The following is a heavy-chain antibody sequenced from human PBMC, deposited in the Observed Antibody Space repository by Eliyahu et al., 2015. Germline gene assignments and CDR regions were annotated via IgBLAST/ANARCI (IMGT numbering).Heavy chain of an antibody. J-gene: IGHJ6*02. CDR2: IHYSGST. Sequence: QLQLQESGPGLVKPSETLSLTCTXSGCSIXSXXYYWGWXRPPPGKGLEWIGSIHYSGSTYYNPSLKSRVTKSVDTSKNQFSLKLSSVTAADTAVYYCARSANYYGSGNYFGGMDVWGQGTTVTVSS. CDR1: GCSIXSXXYY. V-gene: IGHV4-39*01. D-gene: IGHD3-10*01. CDR3: ARSANYYGSGNYFGGMDV.